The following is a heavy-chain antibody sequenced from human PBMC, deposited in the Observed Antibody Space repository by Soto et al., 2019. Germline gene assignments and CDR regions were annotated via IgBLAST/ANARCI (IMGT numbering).Heavy chain of an antibody. CDR3: ARDLGGGTYFDY. J-gene: IGHJ4*02. D-gene: IGHD1-26*01. CDR1: GFTFSTYN. CDR2: ISFSGGTR. Sequence: GGSLRLSCVGSGFTFSTYNMNWVRQAPGKGLEWVTYISFSGGTRYYEDSVKGRFTISRDSAKNSLYLLMNSLKDEDAAVYYCARDLGGGTYFDYWGQGTLVTVSS. V-gene: IGHV3-48*02.